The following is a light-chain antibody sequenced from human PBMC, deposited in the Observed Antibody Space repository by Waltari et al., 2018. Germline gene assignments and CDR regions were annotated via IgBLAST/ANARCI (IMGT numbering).Light chain of an antibody. CDR1: QSISYN. J-gene: IGKJ1*01. Sequence: EIVMTQSPATLSVSPGERATLSCRSSQSISYNLAWYQQKPGQAPRLLISAASIRATGIPARFSGSESGTEFTLTINNMQSEDFAVYYCQQYNNWPQTFGQGTRVEIK. CDR2: AAS. V-gene: IGKV3-15*01. CDR3: QQYNNWPQT.